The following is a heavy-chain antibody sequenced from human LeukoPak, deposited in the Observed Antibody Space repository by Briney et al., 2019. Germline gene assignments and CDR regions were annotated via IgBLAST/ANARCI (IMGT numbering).Heavy chain of an antibody. D-gene: IGHD4-17*01. J-gene: IGHJ4*02. V-gene: IGHV4-39*01. CDR2: IYYSGST. CDR1: GGSISSSSYY. CDR3: ARLRSYGDQYYFDY. Sequence: SETLSLTCTVSGGSISSSSYYWGWIRQPPGKGLEWIGSIYYSGSTYYNPSLKSRVTISVDTSKNQFSLKLSSVTAADTAVYYGARLRSYGDQYYFDYWGQGTRVTVPS.